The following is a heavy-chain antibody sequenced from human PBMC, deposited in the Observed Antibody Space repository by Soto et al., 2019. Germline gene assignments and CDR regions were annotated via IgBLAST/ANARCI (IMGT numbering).Heavy chain of an antibody. CDR1: GRSMSSNY. Sequence: SETLSLTCSVSGRSMSSNYWSWIRQSPDKGLXWXXXVXYXGXDXXXXLGGRVSMSVETSKSQFSLKLTSVTVADTAVYYCASYRGALYFESWGPGILVTVSS. V-gene: IGHV4-59*01. CDR2: VXYXGX. J-gene: IGHJ4*02. D-gene: IGHD3-16*01. CDR3: ASYRGALYFES.